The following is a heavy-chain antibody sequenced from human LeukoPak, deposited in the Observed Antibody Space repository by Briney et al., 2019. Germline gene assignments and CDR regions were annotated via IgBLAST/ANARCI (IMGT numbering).Heavy chain of an antibody. CDR1: GFTVSSNY. CDR2: IYADGST. Sequence: VGSLRLSCATSGFTVSSNYMSWVRQAPGKGLEWVSVIYADGSTYYADSVKGRFTISRDNSENTLYLQMNSLRAEDTAIYYCARRYITGWHFDYWGQGTLVTVSS. CDR3: ARRYITGWHFDY. V-gene: IGHV3-66*01. J-gene: IGHJ4*02. D-gene: IGHD1-20*01.